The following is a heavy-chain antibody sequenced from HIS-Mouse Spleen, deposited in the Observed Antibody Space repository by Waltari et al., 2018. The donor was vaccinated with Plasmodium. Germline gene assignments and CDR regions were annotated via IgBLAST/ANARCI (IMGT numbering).Heavy chain of an antibody. J-gene: IGHJ4*02. CDR1: GYSISSSY. D-gene: IGHD5-18*01. CDR3: ARLRYSYGYFDY. V-gene: IGHV4-59*08. Sequence: QVQLQESGPGLVKPSETLSLTCTVSGYSISSSYWIWIRQPPGKGLEWIGYIYYSGSTNYNPSLKSRVTISVDTSKNQFSLKLSSVTAADTAVYYCARLRYSYGYFDYWGQGTLVTVSS. CDR2: IYYSGST.